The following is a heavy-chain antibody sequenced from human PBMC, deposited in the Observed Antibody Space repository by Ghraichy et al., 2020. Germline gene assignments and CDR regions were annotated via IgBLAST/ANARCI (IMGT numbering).Heavy chain of an antibody. CDR1: GGSFSGYY. J-gene: IGHJ4*02. Sequence: SETLSLTCAVYGGSFSGYYWSWIRQPPGKGLEWIGEINHSGSTNYNPSLKSRVTISVDTSKNQFSLKLSSVTAADTAVYYCARGPWPGLIDYWGQGTLVTVSS. CDR2: INHSGST. CDR3: ARGPWPGLIDY. V-gene: IGHV4-34*01.